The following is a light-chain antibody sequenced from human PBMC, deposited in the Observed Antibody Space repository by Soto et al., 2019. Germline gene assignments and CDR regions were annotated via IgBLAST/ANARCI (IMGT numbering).Light chain of an antibody. J-gene: IGKJ1*01. CDR2: AAS. Sequence: IQLTQPPSSLSASVGDRVTIPCRASQGISSYLAWYQQKPGKAPKLLIYAASTLQSGVPSRFSGSGSGTDFTLTISSLQPEDFATYYCHSRTFGQGTKVEIK. CDR3: HSRT. CDR1: QGISSY. V-gene: IGKV1-9*01.